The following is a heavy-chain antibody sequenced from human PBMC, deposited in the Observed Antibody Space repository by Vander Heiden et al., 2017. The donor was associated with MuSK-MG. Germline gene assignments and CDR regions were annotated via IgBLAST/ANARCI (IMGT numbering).Heavy chain of an antibody. CDR2: INSDGSST. V-gene: IGHV3-74*01. CDR3: SRDSHDYGGNLIDY. CDR1: GFTFSSYW. D-gene: IGHD4-17*01. Sequence: EVQLVESGGGLVQPGGSLRLSCAASGFTFSSYWMHWVRQAPGKGLMWVSRINSDGSSTNYADSVKGRFTISRDNAKNTLYLQMNSLRAEDTAMYYCSRDSHDYGGNLIDYWGQGTLVTVSS. J-gene: IGHJ4*02.